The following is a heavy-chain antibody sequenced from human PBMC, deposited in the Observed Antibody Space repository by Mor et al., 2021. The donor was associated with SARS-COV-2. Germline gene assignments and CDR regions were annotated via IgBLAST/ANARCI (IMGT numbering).Heavy chain of an antibody. V-gene: IGHV3-30*01. CDR3: ARGLVGGDHTGYYFDH. J-gene: IGHJ4*02. D-gene: IGHD2-8*02. Sequence: YADSVKGRFNVSSDNSKNTLFLQMNTVRVEDTAVYYCARGLVGGDHTGYYFDHWGQGTLVAVSS.